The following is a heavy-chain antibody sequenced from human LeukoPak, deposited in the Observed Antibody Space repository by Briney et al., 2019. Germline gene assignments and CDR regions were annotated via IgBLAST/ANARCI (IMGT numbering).Heavy chain of an antibody. CDR1: GFTFDDYA. D-gene: IGHD4/OR15-4a*01. CDR3: AKDYGGCYVGGSAFDI. V-gene: IGHV3-9*01. CDR2: ISWNSGSI. Sequence: PGGSLRLSCAASGFTFDDYAMHWVRQAPGKGLEWVSGISWNSGSIGYADSVKGRFTISRDNAKNSLYLQMNSLRAEDTALYYCAKDYGGCYVGGSAFDIWGQGTMVTVSS. J-gene: IGHJ3*02.